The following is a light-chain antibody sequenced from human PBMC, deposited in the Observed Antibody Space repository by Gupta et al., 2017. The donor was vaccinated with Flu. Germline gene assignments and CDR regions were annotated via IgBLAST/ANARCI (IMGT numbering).Light chain of an antibody. CDR1: ALPNKY. V-gene: IGLV3-25*02. CDR3: QSADSSGTWV. CDR2: RDS. Sequence: SYELTQPPSVSVSPGQTARITCSGDALPNKYGYWYQQRPGQAPVLVIYRDSERPSGIPERVSGSSSGTTVTLTISGVQAEDEADYYCQSADSSGTWVFGGGTKLTVL. J-gene: IGLJ3*02.